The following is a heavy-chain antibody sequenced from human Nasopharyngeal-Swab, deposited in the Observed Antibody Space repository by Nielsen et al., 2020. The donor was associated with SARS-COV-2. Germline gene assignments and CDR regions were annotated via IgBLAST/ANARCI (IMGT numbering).Heavy chain of an antibody. D-gene: IGHD2/OR15-2a*01. J-gene: IGHJ6*02. CDR1: SYSISFGYF. Sequence: SETLSLTCTVSSYSISFGYFWGWIRQPPGKGLELIGSISHGGNTYYNPSLKSRVSISVDTSKNLVSLRLSSVTAADTAVYYCARDKGFSFDVWGQGTTVIVSS. CDR2: ISHGGNT. CDR3: ARDKGFSFDV. V-gene: IGHV4-38-2*02.